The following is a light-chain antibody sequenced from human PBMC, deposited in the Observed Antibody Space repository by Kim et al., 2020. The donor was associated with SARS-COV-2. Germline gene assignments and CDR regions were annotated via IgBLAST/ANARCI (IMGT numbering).Light chain of an antibody. CDR3: QQYHSSPVT. CDR2: GAS. V-gene: IGKV3-20*01. J-gene: IGKJ4*01. CDR1: QTVTSNY. Sequence: LSPGERATLSCRASQTVTSNYLAWYQQKPGQAPRLLICGASDRATGIPDRFSGSGSGTDFTLTISRLEPEDLGVYYCQQYHSSPVTFGGGTKLEI.